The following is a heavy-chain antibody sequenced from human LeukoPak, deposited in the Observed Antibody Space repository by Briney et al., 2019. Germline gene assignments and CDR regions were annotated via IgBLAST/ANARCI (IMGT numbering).Heavy chain of an antibody. Sequence: ASVTVSCKASGYTFTSYDINWVRQAPGQGLEWMGWMNPNSGNTGYAQKFQGRVTMTRNTSISTAYMELSSLRSEDTAVYYCARAYYSGSYWTSSSQQLDYWGQGTLVTVSS. CDR2: MNPNSGNT. CDR3: ARAYYSGSYWTSSSQQLDY. J-gene: IGHJ4*02. D-gene: IGHD1-26*01. CDR1: GYTFTSYD. V-gene: IGHV1-8*01.